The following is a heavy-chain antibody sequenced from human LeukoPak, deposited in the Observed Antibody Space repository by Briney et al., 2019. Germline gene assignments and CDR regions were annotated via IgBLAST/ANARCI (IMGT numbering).Heavy chain of an antibody. J-gene: IGHJ4*02. CDR2: IYSGGTT. Sequence: GGSLRLSCAPSGFTVSSNYMSWVRQAPGKGLEWVSVIYSGGTTYYADSVKGRFTFSRDNSKNTLSLQMNSLRAEDTAVYYCARELAGNYFDSWGQGTLVTVSS. CDR3: ARELAGNYFDS. V-gene: IGHV3-66*01. CDR1: GFTVSSNY.